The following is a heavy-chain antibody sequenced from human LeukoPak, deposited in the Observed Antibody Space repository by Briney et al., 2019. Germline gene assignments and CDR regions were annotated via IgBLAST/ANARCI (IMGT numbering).Heavy chain of an antibody. CDR3: ARLYDYVWGSYSPFGY. V-gene: IGHV4-39*01. Sequence: SETLSLTCTVSGGSISSSSYYWGWIRQPPGKGLEWIGSIYYSGSTYYNPSLKSRVTISVDTSKNQFSLKLSSVTAADTAVYYCARLYDYVWGSYSPFGYWGQGTLVTVSS. CDR1: GGSISSSSYY. J-gene: IGHJ4*02. CDR2: IYYSGST. D-gene: IGHD3-16*01.